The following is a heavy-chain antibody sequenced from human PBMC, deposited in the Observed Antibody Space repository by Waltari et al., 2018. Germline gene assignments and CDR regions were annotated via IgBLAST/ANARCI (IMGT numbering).Heavy chain of an antibody. CDR2: IKEDGSEK. J-gene: IGHJ6*02. V-gene: IGHV3-7*01. CDR3: ARRLDA. CDR1: GFPFSSPW. Sequence: EVQLVESGGGLVQPGGSLRLSCAASGFPFSSPWVDWVRQAPGRVLEWVANIKEDGSEKYYVDSVKGRFIISRDNAKNSLYLQMTSLRVADTAVYYCARRLDAWGQGTTVTVSS.